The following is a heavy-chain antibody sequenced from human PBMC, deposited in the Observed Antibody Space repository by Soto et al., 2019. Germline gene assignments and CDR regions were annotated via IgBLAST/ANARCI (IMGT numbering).Heavy chain of an antibody. CDR3: ARDLLIAIFGVVTNGPYYYYGMDV. CDR1: GYTFTSYG. CDR2: ISAYNGNT. J-gene: IGHJ6*02. Sequence: ASVKVSCKASGYTFTSYGISWLRQAPGPGLEWMGWISAYNGNTNYAQKLQGRVTMTTDTSTSTAYMELRSLRSDDTAVYYCARDLLIAIFGVVTNGPYYYYGMDVWGQGTTVTVSS. V-gene: IGHV1-18*01. D-gene: IGHD3-3*01.